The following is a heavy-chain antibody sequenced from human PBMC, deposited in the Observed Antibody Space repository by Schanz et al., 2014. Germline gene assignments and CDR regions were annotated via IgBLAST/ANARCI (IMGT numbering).Heavy chain of an antibody. J-gene: IGHJ4*02. CDR2: ISYDGSNK. V-gene: IGHV3-30*19. CDR1: GFTFSSYG. Sequence: QVQMVESGGGVVQPGRSLRLSCAASGFTFSSYGIHWFRQPAGKGLEWVAVISYDGSNKYYADSVRGRFTISRDRFQNTLYLRMSSLRAEDTAVYYCARPRFDYGEVDYWGQGTLVTVSS. CDR3: ARPRFDYGEVDY. D-gene: IGHD4-17*01.